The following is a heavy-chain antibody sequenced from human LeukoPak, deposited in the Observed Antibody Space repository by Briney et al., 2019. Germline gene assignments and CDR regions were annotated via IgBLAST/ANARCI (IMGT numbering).Heavy chain of an antibody. CDR2: INHSGST. V-gene: IGHV4-34*01. CDR1: GGSFSGYY. D-gene: IGHD3-22*01. CDR3: ARVLDSSGYYYGFDP. Sequence: SETLSLTCAVYGGSFSGYYWSWIRQPPGKGLEWIGEINHSGSTNYNPSLKSRVTISVDTSKNQFSLKPSSVTAADTAVYYCARVLDSSGYYYGFDPWGQGTLVTASS. J-gene: IGHJ5*02.